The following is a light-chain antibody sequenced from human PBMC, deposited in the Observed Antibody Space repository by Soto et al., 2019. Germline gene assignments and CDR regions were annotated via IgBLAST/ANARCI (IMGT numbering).Light chain of an antibody. CDR1: SSNIGAGFD. Sequence: QSVLTQPPSVSGAPGQWVTISCTGSSSNIGAGFDVHWYQKIPGTAPKLLIYGNYNRPSGVPDRFSGSKSGTSASLAITGLQAEDEADYYCQSYDRLSGPVAFGGGTKLTVL. CDR3: QSYDRLSGPVA. CDR2: GNY. V-gene: IGLV1-40*01. J-gene: IGLJ2*01.